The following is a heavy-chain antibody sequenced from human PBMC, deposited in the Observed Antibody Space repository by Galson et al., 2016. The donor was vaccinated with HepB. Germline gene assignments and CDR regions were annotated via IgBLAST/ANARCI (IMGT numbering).Heavy chain of an antibody. J-gene: IGHJ4*02. D-gene: IGHD3-10*01. CDR1: GFIFSDHY. CDR2: SRSKADSHVT. Sequence: SLRLSCAVSGFIFSDHYLDWVRQAPGKGLEWIGRSRSKADSHVTEDAAAARGRLTISRDDSKNSLYLQMNSLKIEDTAVYYCVRSYYDWGQGTLGTVSS. V-gene: IGHV3-72*01. CDR3: VRSYYD.